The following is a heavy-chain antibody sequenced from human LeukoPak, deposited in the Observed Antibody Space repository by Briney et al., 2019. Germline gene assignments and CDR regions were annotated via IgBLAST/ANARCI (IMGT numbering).Heavy chain of an antibody. CDR3: AKDQFSSRLNWFDP. V-gene: IGHV3-23*01. D-gene: IGHD6-19*01. CDR1: GFTFSSYA. J-gene: IGHJ5*02. Sequence: GGSLRLSCAASGFTFSSYAMSWVRQAPGKGLEGVSAISGSGGSTYYADSVKGRFTISRDNPKNTLYLQMNSRRAEDTAVYYSAKDQFSSRLNWFDPWGQGTLVTVSS. CDR2: ISGSGGST.